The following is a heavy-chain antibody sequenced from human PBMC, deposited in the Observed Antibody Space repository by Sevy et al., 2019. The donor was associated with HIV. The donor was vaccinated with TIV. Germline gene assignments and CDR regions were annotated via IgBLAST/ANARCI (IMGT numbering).Heavy chain of an antibody. V-gene: IGHV3-9*01. CDR1: GFTFDDYA. J-gene: IGHJ2*01. Sequence: GGSLRLSCAASGFTFDDYAMHWVRQAPGKGLEWVSGISWNSGSIGYADSVKGRFTISRDNAKNSLYLQMNSLRAEDTALYYCAKGTRHYVALAHWHFDLWGRGTLVTVSS. CDR3: AKGTRHYVALAHWHFDL. D-gene: IGHD4-17*01. CDR2: ISWNSGSI.